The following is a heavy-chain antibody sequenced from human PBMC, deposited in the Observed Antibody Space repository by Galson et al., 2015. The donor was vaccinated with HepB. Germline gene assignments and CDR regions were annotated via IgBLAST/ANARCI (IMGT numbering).Heavy chain of an antibody. J-gene: IGHJ6*02. V-gene: IGHV6-1*01. D-gene: IGHD6-19*01. CDR2: TYYRSKWYN. CDR3: ARLQWLDPGDYYYYGMDV. Sequence: CAISGDSVSSNSAAWNWIRQSPSRGLEWLGRTYYRSKWYNDYAVSVKSRITINPDTSKNQFSLQLNSVTPEDTAVYYCARLQWLDPGDYYYYGMDVWGQGTTVTVSS. CDR1: GDSVSSNSAA.